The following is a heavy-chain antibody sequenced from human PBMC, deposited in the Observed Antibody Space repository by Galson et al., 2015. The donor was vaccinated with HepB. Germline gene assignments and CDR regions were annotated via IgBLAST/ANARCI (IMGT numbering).Heavy chain of an antibody. J-gene: IGHJ4*02. CDR3: AREVMTTVTTYRDY. D-gene: IGHD4-17*01. CDR1: GFTFSGYA. V-gene: IGHV1-46*01. CDR2: INPSGGST. Sequence: SCAASGFTFSGYAMSWVRQAPGQGLEWMGIINPSGGSTSYAQKFQGRVTMTRDTSTSTVYMELSSLRSEDTAVYYCAREVMTTVTTYRDYWGQGTLVTVSS.